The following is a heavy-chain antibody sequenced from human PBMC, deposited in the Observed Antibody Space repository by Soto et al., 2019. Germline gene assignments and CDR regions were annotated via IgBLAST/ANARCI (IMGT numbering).Heavy chain of an antibody. CDR1: GGSFSGYY. CDR3: ARPLDYYGSGSYGY. D-gene: IGHD3-10*01. Sequence: QVQLQQWGAGLLKPSETLSLTCAVYGGSFSGYYWSWIRQPPGKGLEWIGEINHSGSTNYNPSLKRRVTISVDTSKNQFSLKLSSVTAADTAVYYCARPLDYYGSGSYGYWGQGTLVTVSS. V-gene: IGHV4-34*01. J-gene: IGHJ4*02. CDR2: INHSGST.